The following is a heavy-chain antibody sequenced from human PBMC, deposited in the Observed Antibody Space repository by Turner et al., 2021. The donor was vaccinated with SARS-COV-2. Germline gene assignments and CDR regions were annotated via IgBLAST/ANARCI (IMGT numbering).Heavy chain of an antibody. CDR2: RSYDGNYK. V-gene: IGHV3-30*04. CDR1: GFTFSTYA. CDR3: ARSLRARVDFDY. J-gene: IGHJ4*02. Sequence: QAQLVESGGGVVQAGRSLRLSCAASGFTFSTYALHWVRQAPGGGLEWVALRSYDGNYKDYADSVKGRFTISRDNSKNTLYLQMNSLRAEDTAGYYCARSLRARVDFDYWGQGTLVTVSS. D-gene: IGHD5-18*01.